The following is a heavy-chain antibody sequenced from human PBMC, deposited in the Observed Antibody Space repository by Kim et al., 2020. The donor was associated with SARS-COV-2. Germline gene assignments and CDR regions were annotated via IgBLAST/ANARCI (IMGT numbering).Heavy chain of an antibody. J-gene: IGHJ6*02. CDR1: GGSISSGGYY. D-gene: IGHD1-26*01. CDR3: VVGLPLPGPEQYYYYGMDV. Sequence: SETLSLTCTVSGGSISSGGYYWSWIRQHPGKGLEWIGYIYYSGSTYYNPSLKSRVTISVDTSKNQFSLKLSSVTAADTAVYYCVVGLPLPGPEQYYYYGMDVWGQGTTVTVSS. V-gene: IGHV4-31*03. CDR2: IYYSGST.